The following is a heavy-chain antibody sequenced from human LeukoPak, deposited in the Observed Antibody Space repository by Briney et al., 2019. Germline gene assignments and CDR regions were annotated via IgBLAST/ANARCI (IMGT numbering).Heavy chain of an antibody. J-gene: IGHJ4*02. CDR2: ISSSGASA. CDR1: GFTFSNYA. V-gene: IGHV3-23*01. CDR3: ARVMGVHYYGSGSIDY. D-gene: IGHD3-10*01. Sequence: GALRLSCAASGFTFSNYAMSWVRQAPGKGLEWVSAISSSGASAFNADSVKGRFTISRDNSKNTLYLQMNSLRAEDTAVYYCARVMGVHYYGSGSIDYWGQGTLVTVSS.